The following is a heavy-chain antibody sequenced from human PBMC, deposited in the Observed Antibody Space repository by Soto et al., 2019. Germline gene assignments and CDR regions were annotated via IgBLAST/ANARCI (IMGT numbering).Heavy chain of an antibody. J-gene: IGHJ5*02. CDR1: GAPITWGDYS. V-gene: IGHV4-30-2*01. Sequence: SETLSLTCAISGAPITWGDYSWNWIRQPPGKGLEWIGYIFHGGSTYYNPSLRSRVTISVDRSRTQFSLKLSSVTAADMAVYYCARAVAPYLGTWFDPWGQGTLVTVSS. D-gene: IGHD3-16*01. CDR3: ARAVAPYLGTWFDP. CDR2: IFHGGST.